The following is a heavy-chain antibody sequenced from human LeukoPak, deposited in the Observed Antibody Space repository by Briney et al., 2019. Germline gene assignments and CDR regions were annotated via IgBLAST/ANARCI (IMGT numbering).Heavy chain of an antibody. J-gene: IGHJ4*02. CDR1: GFTFSSYA. CDR2: FSGSGGST. V-gene: IGHV3-23*01. Sequence: PGGSLRLSCSAAGFTFSSYAMSWVRQAPGKGLEWVSAFSGSGGSTYYADSVKGRFTISRDNSKNTLYLQMNSLRAEDTAVYYCTKDPYRLRYFDWLFYFDYWGQGTLVTVSS. D-gene: IGHD3-9*01. CDR3: TKDPYRLRYFDWLFYFDY.